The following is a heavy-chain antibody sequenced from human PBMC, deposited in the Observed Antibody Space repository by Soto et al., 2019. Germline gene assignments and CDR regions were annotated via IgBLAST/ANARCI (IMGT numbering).Heavy chain of an antibody. CDR3: ASSATTADYYYGMDV. J-gene: IGHJ6*02. Sequence: QVQLVQSGAEEKKPGASVKVSCKASGYTFTSYAMHWVRQAPGQRLEWMGWINAGNGNTKYSQKFQGRFTITRDTSASTAYMELSSLRSEDTAVYYCASSATTADYYYGMDVWGQGTTVTVSS. CDR1: GYTFTSYA. D-gene: IGHD1-26*01. V-gene: IGHV1-3*05. CDR2: INAGNGNT.